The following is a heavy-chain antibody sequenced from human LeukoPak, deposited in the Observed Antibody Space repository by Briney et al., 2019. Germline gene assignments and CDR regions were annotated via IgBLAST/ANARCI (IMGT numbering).Heavy chain of an antibody. J-gene: IGHJ6*02. CDR3: ARDFRSGPYYYGMDV. V-gene: IGHV3-66*01. CDR1: GFTVSSNY. D-gene: IGHD6-19*01. CDR2: IYSGGST. Sequence: GGSLRLSCAASGFTVSSNYMSWVRQAPGKGLEWVSVIYSGGSTYYTDSVKGRFTISRDNSKNTLYLQMNSLRAEDTAVYYCARDFRSGPYYYGMDVWGQGTTVTVSS.